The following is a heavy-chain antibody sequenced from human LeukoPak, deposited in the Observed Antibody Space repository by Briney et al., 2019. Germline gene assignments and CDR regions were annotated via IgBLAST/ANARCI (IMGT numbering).Heavy chain of an antibody. CDR1: GGSISSYY. CDR2: IYYSGST. J-gene: IGHJ4*02. CDR3: ARGGRDSTIPDY. D-gene: IGHD5/OR15-5a*01. Sequence: KSSETLSLTCIVSGGSISSYYWNWIRQPPGKGLAWIGYIYYSGSTNYNPSLKSRVTISVDTSKNQFSLKLSSVTAADTAVYYCARGGRDSTIPDYWGQGTLVTVSS. V-gene: IGHV4-59*01.